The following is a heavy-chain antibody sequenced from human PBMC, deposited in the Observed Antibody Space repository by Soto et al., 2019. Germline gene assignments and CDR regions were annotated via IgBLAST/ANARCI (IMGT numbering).Heavy chain of an antibody. CDR2: IWYDGSNK. D-gene: IGHD2-2*01. J-gene: IGHJ6*02. Sequence: QVQLVESGGGVVQPGRSLRLSCAASGFTFSSYGMHWVRQAPGKGLEWVVVIWYDGSNKYYADSVKGRFTISRDNSKNTLYLQMNSLRAEDTAVYYCARAMGIYCSSTSCYDYGMDVWGQGTTVTVSS. V-gene: IGHV3-33*01. CDR1: GFTFSSYG. CDR3: ARAMGIYCSSTSCYDYGMDV.